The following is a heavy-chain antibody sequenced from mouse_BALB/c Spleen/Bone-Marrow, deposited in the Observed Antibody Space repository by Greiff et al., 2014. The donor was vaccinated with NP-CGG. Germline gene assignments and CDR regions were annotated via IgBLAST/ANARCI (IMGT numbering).Heavy chain of an antibody. CDR1: GFNIKDTY. V-gene: IGHV14-3*02. CDR2: IDPANGNT. Sequence: EVQLQQSGAELVKPGASVKLSCTASGFNIKDTYMHWVKQRPEQGLEWIGRIDPANGNTKYDPKFQGKATITADTSSNTAYLQFNSLTSEDTAVYYCARYYYGTRYYFDYWGQGTTLTVSS. CDR3: ARYYYGTRYYFDY. J-gene: IGHJ2*01. D-gene: IGHD1-1*01.